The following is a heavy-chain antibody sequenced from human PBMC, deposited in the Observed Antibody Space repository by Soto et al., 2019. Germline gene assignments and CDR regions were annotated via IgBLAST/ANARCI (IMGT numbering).Heavy chain of an antibody. V-gene: IGHV1-18*01. CDR2: INAYNGNK. J-gene: IGHJ4*02. CDR1: GYTLTSYG. D-gene: IGHD6-13*01. CDR3: ARDLGQQLFDY. Sequence: QVQLVQSGAEVKKPGASVKVSCKASGYTLTSYGISWVRQAPGQGLEWMGWINAYNGNKKYAQKLQGRVTMTTDTTTSTAYMELRRLRSDDTAVYYCARDLGQQLFDYWGQVTLVTVSS.